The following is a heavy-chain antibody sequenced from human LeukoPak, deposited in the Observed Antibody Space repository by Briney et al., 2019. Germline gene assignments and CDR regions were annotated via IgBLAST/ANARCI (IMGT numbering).Heavy chain of an antibody. CDR3: AKDTLRDGYKLTPGFEYFQH. CDR2: ISGSGGST. V-gene: IGHV3-23*01. J-gene: IGHJ1*01. D-gene: IGHD5-24*01. Sequence: PGGSLRLSCAASGFTFSSYAMSWVRQPPGKGLEWVAAISGSGGSTYYAASVKGRFTISRDNSKNTLYLQMNSLRAEDTAVYYCAKDTLRDGYKLTPGFEYFQHWGQGTLVTVSS. CDR1: GFTFSSYA.